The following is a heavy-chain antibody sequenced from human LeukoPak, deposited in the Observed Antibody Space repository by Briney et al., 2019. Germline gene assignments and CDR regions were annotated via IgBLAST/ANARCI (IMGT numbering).Heavy chain of an antibody. Sequence: SETLSLTCTVSGGSISSSTFYWGWIRQPPGKGLEWIGSLYYSGSTYYNPSLKSRVTISVDTSKNQFSLKLSSVTAADTAVYYCARDQATIILGYFDYWGQGTLVTVSS. CDR1: GGSISSSTFY. CDR3: ARDQATIILGYFDY. D-gene: IGHD1-26*01. J-gene: IGHJ4*02. CDR2: LYYSGST. V-gene: IGHV4-39*01.